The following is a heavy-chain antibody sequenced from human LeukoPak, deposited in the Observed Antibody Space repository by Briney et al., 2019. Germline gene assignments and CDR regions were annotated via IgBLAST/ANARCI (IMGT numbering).Heavy chain of an antibody. Sequence: GGSLRLSCTASGFTFGDYAMSWVRQAPGKGLEWVGFFRSKAYGGTTEYAGSVKGRFTISRDDSKRIAYLQMNSLKTEDTAVYYCTKFKYYYDSSGPFDYGGQGTLVTVSS. D-gene: IGHD3-22*01. CDR2: FRSKAYGGTT. J-gene: IGHJ4*02. V-gene: IGHV3-49*04. CDR3: TKFKYYYDSSGPFDY. CDR1: GFTFGDYA.